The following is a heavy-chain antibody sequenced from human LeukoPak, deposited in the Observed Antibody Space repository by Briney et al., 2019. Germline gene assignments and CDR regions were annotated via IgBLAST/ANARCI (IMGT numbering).Heavy chain of an antibody. CDR1: GGSISSYY. CDR2: IYTSGST. J-gene: IGHJ4*02. CDR3: ARDPDSSGWYYYFDY. D-gene: IGHD6-19*01. V-gene: IGHV4-4*07. Sequence: SETLSLTCTVSGGSISSYYWSWIRQPAGKGLEWIGRIYTSGSTNYNPSLKSRVTISVDTSKNQFSLKLSSVTAADTAVYYCARDPDSSGWYYYFDYWGQGTLVTVSS.